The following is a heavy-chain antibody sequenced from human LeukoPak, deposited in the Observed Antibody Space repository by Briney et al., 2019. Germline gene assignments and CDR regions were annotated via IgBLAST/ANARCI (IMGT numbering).Heavy chain of an antibody. Sequence: GGSLRPSCAASGFTFSSHAMSWVRQAPGKGLEWVSAISGSGGSTYYADSVKGRFTISRDNSKNTLYLQMNSLRAEDTAVYYCAKLYDSSGYSLFDNWGQGTMVTVSS. CDR3: AKLYDSSGYSLFDN. CDR1: GFTFSSHA. J-gene: IGHJ3*02. D-gene: IGHD3-22*01. CDR2: ISGSGGST. V-gene: IGHV3-23*01.